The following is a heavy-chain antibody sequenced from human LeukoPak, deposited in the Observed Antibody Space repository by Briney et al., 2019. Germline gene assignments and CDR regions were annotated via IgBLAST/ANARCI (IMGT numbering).Heavy chain of an antibody. Sequence: GGSLRLSCAASGFTFSSFAMTWVRQAPGKGLEWVSIVSGSAGRTDYADSVKGRFTISRDNLKNTLYLQMNGLRAEDTAVYYCAKNRGHCVDGVCHNYYYMDVWGRGTTVTVSS. CDR2: VSGSAGRT. D-gene: IGHD2-8*02. CDR1: GFTFSSFA. J-gene: IGHJ6*03. CDR3: AKNRGHCVDGVCHNYYYMDV. V-gene: IGHV3-23*01.